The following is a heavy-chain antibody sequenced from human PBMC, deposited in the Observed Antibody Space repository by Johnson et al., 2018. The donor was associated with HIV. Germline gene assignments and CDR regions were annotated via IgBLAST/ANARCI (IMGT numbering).Heavy chain of an antibody. Sequence: QEQLVESGGGVVQPGRSLRLSCAASGFTFSSYGMHWVRQAPGKGLEWVAVISYDGSNKYYADSVKGRFTISRDNSKNTLYLQMNSLRAEDTAVYYCAKDAAWGLLRPDACDIWGQGTMVTVSS. V-gene: IGHV3-30*18. J-gene: IGHJ3*02. CDR2: ISYDGSNK. CDR3: AKDAAWGLLRPDACDI. D-gene: IGHD1-26*01. CDR1: GFTFSSYG.